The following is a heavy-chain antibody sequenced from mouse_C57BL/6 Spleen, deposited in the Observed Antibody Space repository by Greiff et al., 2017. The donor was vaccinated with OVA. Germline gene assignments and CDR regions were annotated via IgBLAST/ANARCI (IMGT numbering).Heavy chain of an antibody. V-gene: IGHV1-69*01. CDR3: ARIPFRVGYYWDFDV. D-gene: IGHD2-14*01. CDR1: GYTFTSYW. J-gene: IGHJ1*03. CDR2: IDPSDSYT. Sequence: VQLQQPGAELVMPGASVKLSCKASGYTFTSYWMHWVKQRPGQGLEWIGEIDPSDSYTKYNQKFKGKSTLTVDKSSSTAYMQLSSLTSEDSAVYYCARIPFRVGYYWDFDVWGTGTTVTVSS.